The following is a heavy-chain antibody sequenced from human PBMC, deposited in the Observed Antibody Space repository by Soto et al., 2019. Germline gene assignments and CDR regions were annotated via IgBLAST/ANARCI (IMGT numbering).Heavy chain of an antibody. CDR1: GFTFSSYS. Sequence: EVQLVESGGGLVKPGGSLRLSCAASGFTFSSYSMNWVRQAPGKGLEWVSSISSSSSYIYYADSVKGRFTISRDNAKNSLYLQMNSRRAEDTAVYYCAGSCSGGSCYSTLPAGHPHYYYYYMDVWGKGTTVTVSS. D-gene: IGHD2-15*01. V-gene: IGHV3-21*01. CDR2: ISSSSSYI. J-gene: IGHJ6*03. CDR3: AGSCSGGSCYSTLPAGHPHYYYYYMDV.